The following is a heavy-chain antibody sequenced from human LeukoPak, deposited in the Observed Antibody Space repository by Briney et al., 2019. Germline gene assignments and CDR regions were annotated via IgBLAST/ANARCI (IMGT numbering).Heavy chain of an antibody. D-gene: IGHD3-16*02. CDR3: AKDWGLRWSYQDY. V-gene: IGHV3-33*06. CDR2: IWYDESKK. Sequence: RGSRRLSCAASGFTFSSYGMHWVRQAPGKGLEWVAVIWYDESKKYYADSVRGRFTISRDNSKNTLYLQMNSLRAEDTAVYYCAKDWGLRWSYQDYWGQGTLVTVSS. J-gene: IGHJ4*02. CDR1: GFTFSSYG.